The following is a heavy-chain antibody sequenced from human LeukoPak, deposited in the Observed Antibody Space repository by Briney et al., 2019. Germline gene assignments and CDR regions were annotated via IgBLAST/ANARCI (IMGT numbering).Heavy chain of an antibody. CDR1: GGSFSGYY. CDR3: ARGPNVMIMFGGVTPNFDP. Sequence: SETLSLTCAVYGGSFSGYYWSWIRQPPGKGLEWIGEINHSGSTNYNPSLKSRVTLSVDTSKNQFSLKLSSVTAADTAVYYCARGPNVMIMFGGVTPNFDPWGQGTLVTVSS. J-gene: IGHJ5*02. CDR2: INHSGST. V-gene: IGHV4-34*01. D-gene: IGHD3-16*01.